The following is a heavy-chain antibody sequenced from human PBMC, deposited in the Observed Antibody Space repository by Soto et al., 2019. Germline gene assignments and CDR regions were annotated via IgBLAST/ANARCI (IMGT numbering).Heavy chain of an antibody. CDR3: AIVAGYYYYGMDV. D-gene: IGHD6-19*01. J-gene: IGHJ6*02. CDR2: ISTYNGNT. Sequence: ASVKVSCKASGYTFTSYGINWVRKAPGQGLEWMGWISTYNGNTNYDQKLQGRVTMTTDTSTSTAYMELRSLKSDDTAVYYCAIVAGYYYYGMDVWGQGTTVTVSS. V-gene: IGHV1-18*01. CDR1: GYTFTSYG.